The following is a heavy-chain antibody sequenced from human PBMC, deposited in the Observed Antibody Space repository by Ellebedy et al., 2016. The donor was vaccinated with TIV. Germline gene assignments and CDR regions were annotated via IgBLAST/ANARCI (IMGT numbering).Heavy chain of an antibody. V-gene: IGHV3-30*14. Sequence: GESLKISXAASGFTFSSYAMHWVRQAPGKGLEWVAVISYDGSNKYYADSVKGRFTISRENAKNSLYLQMNSLRAGDTAVYYCARDRRSGGSSHFDLWGRGTLVTVSS. CDR1: GFTFSSYA. CDR3: ARDRRSGGSSHFDL. CDR2: ISYDGSNK. D-gene: IGHD2-15*01. J-gene: IGHJ2*01.